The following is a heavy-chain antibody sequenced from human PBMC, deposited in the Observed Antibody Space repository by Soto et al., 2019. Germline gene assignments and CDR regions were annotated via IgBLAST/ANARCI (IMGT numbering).Heavy chain of an antibody. J-gene: IGHJ4*02. Sequence: ASVKVSCKASGYTFTGYYMHWVRQAPGQGLEWMGWINPNSGGTNYAQKFQGRVTMTRDTSISTAYMGLSRLRSDDTAVYYCARFGSSWDHYFDYWGQGTLVTVSS. CDR2: INPNSGGT. D-gene: IGHD6-13*01. V-gene: IGHV1-2*02. CDR1: GYTFTGYY. CDR3: ARFGSSWDHYFDY.